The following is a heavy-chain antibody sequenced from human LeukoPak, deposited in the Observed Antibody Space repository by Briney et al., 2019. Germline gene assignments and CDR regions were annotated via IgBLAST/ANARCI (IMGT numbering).Heavy chain of an antibody. V-gene: IGHV3-33*06. Sequence: GGSLRLSCGAPGFTFSSLGMNWVARAPGKGLEWVAVIWYDGSHKYYADSVQGRFTISRDNPKNTVSLQMDSLRAEDTAIYYCAKDLGGCGNRFCSYYFDYWGQGTLVTVSS. J-gene: IGHJ4*02. CDR1: GFTFSSLG. D-gene: IGHD2-21*01. CDR3: AKDLGGCGNRFCSYYFDY. CDR2: IWYDGSHK.